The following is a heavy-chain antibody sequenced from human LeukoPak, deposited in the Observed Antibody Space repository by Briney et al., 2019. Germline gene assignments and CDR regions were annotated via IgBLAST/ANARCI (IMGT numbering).Heavy chain of an antibody. J-gene: IGHJ4*02. CDR2: IRSKTYGGTT. CDR3: TTYLGVMDLSYLQY. V-gene: IGHV3-49*04. CDR1: GFTFCDYA. D-gene: IGHD3-10*01. Sequence: GGSLRLSCTASGFTFCDYAMSWVRQAPGEGVEWVGFIRSKTYGGTTEYAASVKGRFTISRDDSKSIAYLRMNSLKTEDTAVYYCTTYLGVMDLSYLQYWGQGTLVTVSS.